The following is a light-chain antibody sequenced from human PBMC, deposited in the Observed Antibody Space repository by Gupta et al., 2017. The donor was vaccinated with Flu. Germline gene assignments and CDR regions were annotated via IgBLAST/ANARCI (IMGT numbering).Light chain of an antibody. Sequence: DVGGYNYVSWYQHHPGKAPKFLIYEVKNRPSGVSNRFSGSKSGNTASLTISGLQAEDEADYYCSSYTTNYTFVVFGGGTKLTVL. CDR3: SSYTTNYTFVV. J-gene: IGLJ2*01. V-gene: IGLV2-14*01. CDR1: DVGGYNY. CDR2: EVK.